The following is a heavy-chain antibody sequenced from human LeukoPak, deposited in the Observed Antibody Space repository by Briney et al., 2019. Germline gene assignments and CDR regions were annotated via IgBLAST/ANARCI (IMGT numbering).Heavy chain of an antibody. J-gene: IGHJ5*02. CDR3: ARDRRITMVRGVINWFDP. V-gene: IGHV3-21*01. CDR1: GFTFSSYS. CDR2: ISSSSSYV. D-gene: IGHD3-10*01. Sequence: GGSLRLSCAASGFTFSSYSMNWVRQAPGKGLEWVASISSSSSYVYYADSMKGRFSISRDNARNSLYLQMNSLRADDTAVYYCARDRRITMVRGVINWFDPWGQGTLVTVSS.